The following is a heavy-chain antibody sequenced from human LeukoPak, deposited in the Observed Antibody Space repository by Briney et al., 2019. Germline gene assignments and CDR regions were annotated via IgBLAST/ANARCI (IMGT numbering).Heavy chain of an antibody. Sequence: SVKVSCKASGGTFSSYAISWVRQAPGQGLEWMGRIIPILGIANYAQKFQGRVTITADKSTSTAYMELGSLRSEDTAVYYCARDRDGYNSVLDYWGQGTLVTVSS. D-gene: IGHD5-24*01. V-gene: IGHV1-69*04. CDR2: IIPILGIA. J-gene: IGHJ4*02. CDR3: ARDRDGYNSVLDY. CDR1: GGTFSSYA.